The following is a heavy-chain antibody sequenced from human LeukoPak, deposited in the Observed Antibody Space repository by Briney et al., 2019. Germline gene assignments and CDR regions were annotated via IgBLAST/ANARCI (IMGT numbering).Heavy chain of an antibody. CDR3: AKPGMAYAFDM. CDR1: GFTFSSYG. V-gene: IGHV3-30*02. CDR2: IRYDGSHQ. D-gene: IGHD6-13*01. J-gene: IGHJ3*02. Sequence: GGSLRLSCAASGFTFSSYGMHWVRQAPGKGLEWVAFIRYDGSHQYSVDSVKGRFTISRDNSKNTLYLQMHRLRPEDTAVYYCAKPGMAYAFDMWGQGTMVTVSS.